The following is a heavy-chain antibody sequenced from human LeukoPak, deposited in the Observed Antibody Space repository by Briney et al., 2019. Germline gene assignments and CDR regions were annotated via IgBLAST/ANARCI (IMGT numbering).Heavy chain of an antibody. CDR3: VRACGGDCYLGDY. CDR2: ITRSGSHK. V-gene: IGHV3-21*01. CDR1: GFTFSGYS. D-gene: IGHD2-21*02. J-gene: IGHJ4*02. Sequence: GGSLRLSCAASGFTFSGYSMNWVRQAPGKGLEWVSSITRSGSHKYFADSVEGRFTISRDNTKNSLYLQMDSLRAEDTAVYYCVRACGGDCYLGDYWGQGTLVTVSS.